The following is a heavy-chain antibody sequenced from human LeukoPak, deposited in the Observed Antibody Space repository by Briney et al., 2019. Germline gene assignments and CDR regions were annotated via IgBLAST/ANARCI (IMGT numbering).Heavy chain of an antibody. V-gene: IGHV4-38-2*02. CDR1: GYSISSGYY. Sequence: SETLSLTCTVSGYSISSGYYWGWLRQPPGKGLEWIGNIYRSGSTYYNPPLKSRVTISVDTSKNQFSLKLRSVTAADTAVYYCARGDDYSPLGWFDPWGQGTLVTVSS. J-gene: IGHJ5*02. D-gene: IGHD2-15*01. CDR3: ARGDDYSPLGWFDP. CDR2: IYRSGST.